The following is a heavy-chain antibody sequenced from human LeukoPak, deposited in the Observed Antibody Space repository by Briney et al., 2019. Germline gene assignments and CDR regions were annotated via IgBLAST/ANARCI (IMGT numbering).Heavy chain of an antibody. Sequence: PGGSLRLSCAASGFTFSDYYMSWIRQAPGKGLECVSYIRGSGSDIYYADSVKGRFTISRDNAKNSLYLQMNSLRADDTAVYYCARDLQDLTGRHSYIDYWGQGTLVTVSS. CDR1: GFTFSDYY. J-gene: IGHJ4*02. CDR3: ARDLQDLTGRHSYIDY. V-gene: IGHV3-11*01. D-gene: IGHD3-9*01. CDR2: IRGSGSDI.